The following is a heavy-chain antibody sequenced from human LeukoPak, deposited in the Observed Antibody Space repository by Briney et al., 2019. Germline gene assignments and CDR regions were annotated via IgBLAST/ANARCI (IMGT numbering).Heavy chain of an antibody. V-gene: IGHV3-7*01. CDR3: ARVIIAAGLPGY. CDR2: IKLDGSEE. CDR1: GFIFSKSW. Sequence: GGSLRLSCVASGFIFSKSWMSWVRQAPGKGLEWVASIKLDGSEEFYADSVTGRFTISRDNAKNSVYLQMNSLRADDTAVYSCARVIIAAGLPGYWGQGTLVTVSS. J-gene: IGHJ4*02. D-gene: IGHD6-13*01.